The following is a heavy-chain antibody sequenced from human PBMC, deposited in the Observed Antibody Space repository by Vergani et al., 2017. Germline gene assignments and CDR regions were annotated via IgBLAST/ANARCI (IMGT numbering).Heavy chain of an antibody. J-gene: IGHJ4*02. V-gene: IGHV1-69*01. CDR1: GGTFSSCA. CDR3: ATTYDYDSCGSNYFDY. D-gene: IGHD3-22*01. CDR2: IIPIFGTA. Sequence: QVQLVQSGAEVKKPGSSVKVSCKASGGTFSSCAISWVRQAPGQGLEWMGGIIPIFGTANYAQKFQGRVTITADESTSTAYMELSSLRSEDTAVYYCATTYDYDSCGSNYFDYWGQGTLVTVSS.